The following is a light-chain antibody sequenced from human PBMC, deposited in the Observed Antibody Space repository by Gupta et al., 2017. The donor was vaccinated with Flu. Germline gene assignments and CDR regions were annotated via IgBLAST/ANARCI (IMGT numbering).Light chain of an antibody. V-gene: IGKV1-12*01. Sequence: DIQLTQSPSSVSSSIGDRVTITCRASQGVSSWLAWYQQSPGKAPKLLIYAASTLQSGVPSRFSGSRSGTDFTLTISSLQPEDVATYYCQQSSSFPPTFGGGTKVEMK. CDR2: AAS. CDR1: QGVSSW. J-gene: IGKJ4*01. CDR3: QQSSSFPPT.